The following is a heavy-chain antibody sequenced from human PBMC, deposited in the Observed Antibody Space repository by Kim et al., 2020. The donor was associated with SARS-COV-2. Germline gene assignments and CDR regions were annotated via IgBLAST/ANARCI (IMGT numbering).Heavy chain of an antibody. CDR2: IYTSGST. Sequence: SETLSLTCTVSGSSISSYYWSWIRQPAGKGLEWIGRIYTSGSTKYNPSLKSRVTMSVDTSKNQFSLKLSSVTAADTAVYYCARDAYCSGGSCYSDYYYYGMDVWGQGTTVTVSS. D-gene: IGHD2-15*01. V-gene: IGHV4-4*07. CDR3: ARDAYCSGGSCYSDYYYYGMDV. J-gene: IGHJ6*02. CDR1: GSSISSYY.